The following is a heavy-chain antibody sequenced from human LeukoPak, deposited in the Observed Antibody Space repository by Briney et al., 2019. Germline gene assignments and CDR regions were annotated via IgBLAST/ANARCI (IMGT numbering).Heavy chain of an antibody. CDR3: ARDNWVDC. Sequence: PGGSLRLSCAASEFTFSKFPMGWVRQAPGRGLEWVSAISASGDVTFHADSVRGRFTISRDNAKNSLYLQMNSLKVEDTAIYYCARDNWVDCWGQGTLVTVSS. V-gene: IGHV3-23*01. CDR1: EFTFSKFP. CDR2: ISASGDVT. J-gene: IGHJ5*01.